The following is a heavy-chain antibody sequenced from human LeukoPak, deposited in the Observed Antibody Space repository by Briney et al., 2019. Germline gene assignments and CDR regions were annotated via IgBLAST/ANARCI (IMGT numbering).Heavy chain of an antibody. J-gene: IGHJ4*02. V-gene: IGHV1-2*02. Sequence: GASVKVSCKACGYSLTDYYIHGVRQAPGQGPEWMGWVNPSGGATKYAQKFQDRVTMTRDTSISTAYLELSGLTSDDTAGYYCATYSSAIQYFLYWGLGTLVTVSS. CDR2: VNPSGGAT. D-gene: IGHD2-21*01. CDR1: GYSLTDYY. CDR3: ATYSSAIQYFLY.